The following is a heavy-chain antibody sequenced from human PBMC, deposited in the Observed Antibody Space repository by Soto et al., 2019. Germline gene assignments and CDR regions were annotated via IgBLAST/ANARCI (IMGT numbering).Heavy chain of an antibody. J-gene: IGHJ3*01. CDR1: GFPCGSYD. V-gene: IGHV3-23*01. D-gene: IGHD2-8*02. Sequence: PGGSLRLSCAASGFPCGSYDMTWVRQAPGKGLEWVSTILVDGRTFYVDYVKGRFTISRDNSRNTVYLQMNSLTAGDTALYYCAKATATGGGAFDFCGQGTMVTVSS. CDR3: AKATATGGGAFDF. CDR2: ILVDGRT.